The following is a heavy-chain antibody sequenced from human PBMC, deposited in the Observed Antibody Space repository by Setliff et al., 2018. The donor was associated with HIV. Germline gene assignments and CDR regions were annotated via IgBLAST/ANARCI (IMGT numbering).Heavy chain of an antibody. CDR3: ARIFGDQGYYYGMDV. J-gene: IGHJ6*02. Sequence: PSETLSLTCTVSGGSISSYYWSWIRQPPGKGLEWIGYIYYSGSTNYNPSLKNRVTISVDTSKNQFSLKLSSVIAADTAVYYCARIFGDQGYYYGMDVWGQGTTVTVSS. CDR2: IYYSGST. D-gene: IGHD3-3*01. CDR1: GGSISSYY. V-gene: IGHV4-59*01.